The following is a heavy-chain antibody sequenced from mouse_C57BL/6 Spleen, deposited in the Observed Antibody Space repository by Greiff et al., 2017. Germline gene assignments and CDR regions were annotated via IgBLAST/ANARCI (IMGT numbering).Heavy chain of an antibody. V-gene: IGHV1-64*01. CDR2: IHPNSGST. D-gene: IGHD1-1*01. CDR1: GYTFTSYW. J-gene: IGHJ1*03. CDR3: ARIYYGSSYDDWYFDG. Sequence: VQLQQPGAELVKPGASVKLSCKASGYTFTSYWMHWVKQRPGQGLEWIGMIHPNSGSTNYNEKFKSKATLTVDKSSSTAYMQLSSLTSEDSAVYYCARIYYGSSYDDWYFDGWGTGTTVTVSS.